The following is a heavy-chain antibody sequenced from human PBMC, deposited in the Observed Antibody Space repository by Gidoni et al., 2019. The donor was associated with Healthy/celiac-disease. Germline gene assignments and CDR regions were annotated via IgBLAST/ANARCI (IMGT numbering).Heavy chain of an antibody. CDR2: VKQDGSEE. CDR3: ARVPYCGGDCYFPFDY. D-gene: IGHD2-21*02. J-gene: IGHJ4*02. Sequence: EVQLVESGGGLVQPGGSMRLSCAASGFSFISYWMSWVRQAPGKGLELVANVKQDGSEENYVDSVNGRFTITRDNAKNSLYLQMNSLRAEDTAVYYCARVPYCGGDCYFPFDYWGQGTLVTVSS. V-gene: IGHV3-7*01. CDR1: GFSFISYW.